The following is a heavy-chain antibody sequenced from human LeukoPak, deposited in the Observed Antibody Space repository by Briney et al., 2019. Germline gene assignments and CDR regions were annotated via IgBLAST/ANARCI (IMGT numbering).Heavy chain of an antibody. CDR2: IINSGDT. CDR1: AFTFSNFA. J-gene: IGHJ4*02. V-gene: IGHV3-23*01. Sequence: GGSLRLSCAASAFTFSNFAMSWVRRTPGKGLEWVSGIINSGDTLYGDSVKGRFTISRDNSKNTLYLQMNSLRAEDTAVYYCAKEVGYFDYWGQGTLVTVSS. CDR3: AKEVGYFDY. D-gene: IGHD1-26*01.